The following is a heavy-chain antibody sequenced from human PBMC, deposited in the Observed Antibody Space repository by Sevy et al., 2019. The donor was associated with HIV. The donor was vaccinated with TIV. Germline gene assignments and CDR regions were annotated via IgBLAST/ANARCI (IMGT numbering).Heavy chain of an antibody. Sequence: ASVKVSCKASGGTFSSYAISWVRRAPGQGLEWMGGIIPIFGTANYAQKFQGRVTITADESTSTAYMELSSLRSEDTAVYYCARDSLYSSGWSGDAFDIWGQGTMVTVSS. CDR1: GGTFSSYA. CDR3: ARDSLYSSGWSGDAFDI. V-gene: IGHV1-69*13. D-gene: IGHD6-19*01. J-gene: IGHJ3*02. CDR2: IIPIFGTA.